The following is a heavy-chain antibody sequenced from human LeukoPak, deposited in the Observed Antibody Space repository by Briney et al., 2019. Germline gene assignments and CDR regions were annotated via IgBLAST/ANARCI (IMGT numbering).Heavy chain of an antibody. Sequence: PSETLSLTCTVSGGSISSYYWSWIRQPPGKGLEWIGYIYYSGSTNYNPSLKSRVTISVDTSKDQFCLKLSPVTAADTAVYYCARGVVVLEEYFQHWGQGTLVTVSS. CDR2: IYYSGST. J-gene: IGHJ1*01. CDR3: ARGVVVLEEYFQH. V-gene: IGHV4-59*01. CDR1: GGSISSYY. D-gene: IGHD6-6*01.